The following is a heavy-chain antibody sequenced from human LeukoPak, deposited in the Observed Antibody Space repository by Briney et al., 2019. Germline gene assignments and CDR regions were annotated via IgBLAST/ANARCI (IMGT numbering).Heavy chain of an antibody. CDR1: GFTFDDYA. CDR3: AKDISQYCSSTTCFPFEY. D-gene: IGHD2-2*01. CDR2: INWNSASV. V-gene: IGHV3-9*01. J-gene: IGHJ4*02. Sequence: GGSLRLSCAASGFTFDDYAMHWVRQAPGKGLEWVSGINWNSASVGYSDSVKGRFTISRDNAKNSLYLQMNSLRVEDTALYYCAKDISQYCSSTTCFPFEYWGQGTLVTVSS.